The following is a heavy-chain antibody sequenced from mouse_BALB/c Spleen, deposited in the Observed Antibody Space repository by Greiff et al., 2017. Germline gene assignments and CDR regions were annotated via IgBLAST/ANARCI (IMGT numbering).Heavy chain of an antibody. CDR3: AREFSYGSSYGFAY. V-gene: IGHV3-2*02. CDR1: GYSITSDYA. J-gene: IGHJ3*01. CDR2: ISYSGST. D-gene: IGHD1-1*01. Sequence: EVKVEESGPGLVKPSQSLSLTCTVTGYSITSDYAWNWIRQFPGNKLEWMGYISYSGSTSYNPSLKSRISITRDTSKNQFFLQLNSVTTEDTATYYCAREFSYGSSYGFAYWGQGTLVTVSA.